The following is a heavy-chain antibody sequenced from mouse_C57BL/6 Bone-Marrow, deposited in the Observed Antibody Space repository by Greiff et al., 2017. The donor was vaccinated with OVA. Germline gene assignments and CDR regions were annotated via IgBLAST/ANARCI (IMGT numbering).Heavy chain of an antibody. D-gene: IGHD2-2*01. J-gene: IGHJ3*01. CDR2: SRNKANDYTT. CDR3: ARDERMVTTGGFAY. Sequence: EVHLVESGGGLVQSGRSLILSCATSGFTFSDFYMEWVRQAPGKGLEWIAASRNKANDYTTEYSASVKGRFIVSRDTSQSILYLQMNALRAEDTAIYYCARDERMVTTGGFAYWGQGTLVTVSA. V-gene: IGHV7-1*01. CDR1: GFTFSDFY.